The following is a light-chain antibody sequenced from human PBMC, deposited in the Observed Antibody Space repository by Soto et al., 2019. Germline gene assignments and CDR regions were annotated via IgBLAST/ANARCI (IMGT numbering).Light chain of an antibody. Sequence: QSVLTQPPSVSGAPGQRVTISCTGSSSNIGAGYDVHWYQQLPGTAPKLLIYGNSNRPSGVPDRFSGSKSGTSASLAITGLQAEDEADYYCQSYDSRHWVFGGGTKVTVL. J-gene: IGLJ3*02. CDR1: SSNIGAGYD. CDR3: QSYDSRHWV. V-gene: IGLV1-40*01. CDR2: GNS.